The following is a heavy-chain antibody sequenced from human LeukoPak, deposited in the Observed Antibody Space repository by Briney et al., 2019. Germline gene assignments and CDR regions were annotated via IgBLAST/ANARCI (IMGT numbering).Heavy chain of an antibody. CDR2: ISAYNGNT. J-gene: IGHJ3*02. V-gene: IGHV1-18*01. CDR3: ARVHIVVVTASPTGNAFDI. D-gene: IGHD2-21*02. Sequence: ASVKVSCTASGYTFTSYGISWVRQAPGQGLEWMGWISAYNGNTNYAQKLQGRVTMTTDTSTSTAYMELRSLRSDDTAVYYCARVHIVVVTASPTGNAFDIWGQGTMVTVSS. CDR1: GYTFTSYG.